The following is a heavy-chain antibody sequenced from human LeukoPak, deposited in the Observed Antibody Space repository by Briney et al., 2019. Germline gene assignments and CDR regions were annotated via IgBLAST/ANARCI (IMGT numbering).Heavy chain of an antibody. J-gene: IGHJ4*02. CDR2: IALSDSST. CDR3: ARRGIV. Sequence: GGSLRLSCAASGFTFSAYSMNWVRQAPGKGLEWVSTIALSDSSTYYADSVKGRFTISRDNSKNTLFLQMNGLRADDTATYYCARRGIVWGQGTLVTVSS. V-gene: IGHV3-23*01. D-gene: IGHD3-16*01. CDR1: GFTFSAYS.